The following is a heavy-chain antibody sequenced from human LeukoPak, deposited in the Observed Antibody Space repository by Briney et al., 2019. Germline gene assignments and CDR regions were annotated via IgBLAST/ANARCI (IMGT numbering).Heavy chain of an antibody. CDR1: GFTFSNAW. Sequence: GGSLRLSCAPSGFTFSNAWMSWVRQAPRKGLEWVGRIKSKSDGGTTDYAAPVKGRFTISGDDSKNTLYLQMNSLKTEDTAVYYCTTGVLTGFPRWGQGTLVTVSS. CDR3: TTGVLTGFPR. V-gene: IGHV3-15*01. D-gene: IGHD3-9*01. J-gene: IGHJ4*02. CDR2: IKSKSDGGTT.